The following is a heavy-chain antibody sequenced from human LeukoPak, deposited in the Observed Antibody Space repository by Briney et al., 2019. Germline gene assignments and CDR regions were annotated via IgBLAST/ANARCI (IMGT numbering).Heavy chain of an antibody. V-gene: IGHV1-46*01. Sequence: ASLKLSSTPSGYTFTSDYMHCVRQAPGQGLAWMGLIDPSGGSTSYAQKFQGRVTMPRDTSTRAVYMELSSLSSEVTAVYYCARGEMGRISADYWGRRPLVSVFS. CDR1: GYTFTSDY. D-gene: IGHD5-24*01. CDR3: ARGEMGRISADY. CDR2: IDPSGGST. J-gene: IGHJ4*02.